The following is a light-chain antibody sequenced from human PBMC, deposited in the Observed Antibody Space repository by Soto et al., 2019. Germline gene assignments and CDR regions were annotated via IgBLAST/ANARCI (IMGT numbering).Light chain of an antibody. V-gene: IGKV1-5*03. Sequence: DIQMTQSPSTLSASVGDRVTITCRASQSISSWLAWYQQKPGKAPKLLIYKASSLESGVPSRFSGSGSGTEFTLTLSSLQPDAFATNYCQQSFTFGPGTKVDIK. CDR1: QSISSW. CDR2: KAS. CDR3: QQSFT. J-gene: IGKJ3*01.